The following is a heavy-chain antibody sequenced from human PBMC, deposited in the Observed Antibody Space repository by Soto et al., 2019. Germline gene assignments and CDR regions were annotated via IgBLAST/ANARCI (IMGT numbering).Heavy chain of an antibody. CDR3: ALRSMAVVPEY. Sequence: QVQLQESGPGLVKPSETLSLTCAVSGDSISSYYCMWIRQPPGKGLESIGYLYYGRSANYDPSLKSRVTLSVDTSTNQCSLTLSPMTAADTAVYYCALRSMAVVPEYWGQGTLVTVSS. V-gene: IGHV4-59*01. CDR2: LYYGRSA. D-gene: IGHD3-22*01. CDR1: GDSISSYY. J-gene: IGHJ4*02.